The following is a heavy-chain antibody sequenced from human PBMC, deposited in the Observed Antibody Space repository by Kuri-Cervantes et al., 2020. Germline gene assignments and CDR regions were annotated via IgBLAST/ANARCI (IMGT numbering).Heavy chain of an antibody. CDR3: AKDFPRPKDGRYYYGMDV. Sequence: GESLKISCAASGFTFSSYAMHWVRQAPGKGLEWVAVISYDGSNKYYADSVKGRFTISRDNSKNTLYLQMNSLRAEDTAVYYCAKDFPRPKDGRYYYGMDVWGQGTTVTVSS. V-gene: IGHV3-30-3*01. J-gene: IGHJ6*02. CDR2: ISYDGSNK. CDR1: GFTFSSYA.